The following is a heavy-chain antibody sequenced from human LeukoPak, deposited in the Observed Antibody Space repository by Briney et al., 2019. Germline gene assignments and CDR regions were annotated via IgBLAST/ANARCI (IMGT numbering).Heavy chain of an antibody. D-gene: IGHD1-26*01. V-gene: IGHV3-15*01. CDR1: GFTFSNNW. CDR2: IKRNVDGATT. J-gene: IGHJ4*02. CDR3: TTDPPGTY. Sequence: GGSLRLSCIASGFTFSNNWVSWVRQAPGKGLEWVGRIKRNVDGATTDYAAPVKGRFTVSRDDAKDTLYLEMNSLNTEDTAVYYCTTDPPGTYWGQGTLVTVSS.